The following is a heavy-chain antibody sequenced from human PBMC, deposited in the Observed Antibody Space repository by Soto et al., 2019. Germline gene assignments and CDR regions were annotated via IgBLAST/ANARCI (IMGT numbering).Heavy chain of an antibody. CDR3: ARGVRGGLYYYYGMDV. CDR2: IIPIFGTA. V-gene: IGHV1-69*01. Sequence: QVQLVQSGAEVKKPGSSVKVSCTASGGTFSSYAISWVGQAPGQGLEWMGGIIPIFGTANYAQKFQGRVTITADESTSTAYMELSSLRSEDTAVYYCARGVRGGLYYYYGMDVWGQGTTVTVSS. D-gene: IGHD3-10*01. J-gene: IGHJ6*02. CDR1: GGTFSSYA.